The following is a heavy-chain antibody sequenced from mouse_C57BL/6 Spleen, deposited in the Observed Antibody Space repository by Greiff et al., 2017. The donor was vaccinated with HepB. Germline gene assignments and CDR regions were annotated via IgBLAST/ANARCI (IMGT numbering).Heavy chain of an antibody. CDR1: GYTFTSYT. Sequence: QVQLQQSGAELARPGASVKMSCKASGYTFTSYTMHWVKQRPGQGLEWIGYINPSSGYTKYNQKFKDKATLTADKSSSTAYMQLSSRTSEDSAVYYCARRASITTVVAPGYFDVWGTGTTVTVSS. CDR2: INPSSGYT. J-gene: IGHJ1*03. CDR3: ARRASITTVVAPGYFDV. D-gene: IGHD1-1*01. V-gene: IGHV1-4*01.